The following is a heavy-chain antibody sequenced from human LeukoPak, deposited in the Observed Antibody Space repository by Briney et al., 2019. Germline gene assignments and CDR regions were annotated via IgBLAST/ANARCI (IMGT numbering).Heavy chain of an antibody. D-gene: IGHD6-19*01. J-gene: IGHJ5*02. CDR3: ARGRRGYSSGWYAS. CDR2: IYYSGST. V-gene: IGHV4-39*07. Sequence: PSETLSLTCTVSGGSISSSSYYWGWIRQPPGKGLEWIGSIYYSGSTYYNPSLKSRVTISVDTSKNQFSLKLSSVTAADTAVYYCARGRRGYSSGWYASWGQGTLVTVSS. CDR1: GGSISSSSYY.